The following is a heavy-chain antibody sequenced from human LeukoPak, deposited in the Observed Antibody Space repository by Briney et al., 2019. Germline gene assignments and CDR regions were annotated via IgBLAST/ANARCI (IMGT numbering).Heavy chain of an antibody. V-gene: IGHV3-30*03. CDR1: GFTFSSYG. CDR2: ISYDGSNK. J-gene: IGHJ6*02. CDR3: ASWGPEGMDV. D-gene: IGHD3-16*01. Sequence: GRSLRLSCAASGFTFSSYGMHWVRQAPGKGLEWVAVISYDGSNKYYADSVKGRFTISRDNSKNTLYLQMNSLRAEDTAVYYCASWGPEGMDVWGQGTTVTVSS.